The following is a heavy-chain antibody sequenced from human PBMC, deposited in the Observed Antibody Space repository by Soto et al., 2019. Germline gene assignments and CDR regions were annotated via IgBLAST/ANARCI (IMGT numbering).Heavy chain of an antibody. CDR2: IYYSGST. CDR3: ARDRGYYDSGGYFDY. D-gene: IGHD3-22*01. V-gene: IGHV4-59*01. CDR1: GGSISSYY. Sequence: PSETLSLTCTVSGGSISSYYWSWIRQPPGKGLEWIGYIYYSGSTNYNPSLKSRVTISVDTSKNQFSLKLSSVTAADTAVYYCARDRGYYDSGGYFDYWGQGTLVTVSS. J-gene: IGHJ4*02.